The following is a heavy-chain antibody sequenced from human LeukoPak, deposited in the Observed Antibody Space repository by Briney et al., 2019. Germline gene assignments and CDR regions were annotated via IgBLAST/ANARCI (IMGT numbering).Heavy chain of an antibody. J-gene: IGHJ4*02. Sequence: ASVKVSCKASGYTFTGYYMHWVRQAPGQGLEWMGWINPNSGGTNYAQKFQGRVTMTRDTSISTVYMELSRLRSDDTAVYYCARGITMVRGVIIPTVYYWGQGTLVTVSS. CDR1: GYTFTGYY. V-gene: IGHV1-2*02. CDR3: ARGITMVRGVIIPTVYY. CDR2: INPNSGGT. D-gene: IGHD3-10*01.